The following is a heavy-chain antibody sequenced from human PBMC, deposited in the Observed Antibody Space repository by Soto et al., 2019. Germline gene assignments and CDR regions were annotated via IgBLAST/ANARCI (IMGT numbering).Heavy chain of an antibody. CDR2: IKQDGGEK. D-gene: IGHD1-26*01. CDR3: ARTKANKWFDP. J-gene: IGHJ5*02. CDR1: GFTFINYW. Sequence: LRLSCAASGFTFINYWMSWVRQAPGKGLEWVANIKQDGGEKYYVDSVKGRFTISRDNAKNSLYLQMNSLRAEDTAVYYCARTKANKWFDPWGQGTMVTVYS. V-gene: IGHV3-7*03.